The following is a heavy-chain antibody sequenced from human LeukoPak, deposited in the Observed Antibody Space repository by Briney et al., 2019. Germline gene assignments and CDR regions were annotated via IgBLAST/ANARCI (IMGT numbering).Heavy chain of an antibody. CDR3: AKPYYGSGSYYNLQFDAFDI. J-gene: IGHJ3*02. CDR2: IKQDGSEK. V-gene: IGHV3-7*03. Sequence: PGGSLRLSCAASGFTFSSYWMSWVRQAPGKGLEWVANIKQDGSEKYYVDSVKGRITISRDNAKNSLYLQMNSLRAEDTAVYYCAKPYYGSGSYYNLQFDAFDIWGQGTMVTVSS. D-gene: IGHD3-10*01. CDR1: GFTFSSYW.